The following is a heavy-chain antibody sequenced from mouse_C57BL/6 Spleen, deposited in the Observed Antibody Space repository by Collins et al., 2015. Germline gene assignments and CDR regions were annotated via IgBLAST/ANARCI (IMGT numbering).Heavy chain of an antibody. V-gene: IGHV9-3*01. CDR3: ALYDYDGYYYAMDY. D-gene: IGHD2-4*01. CDR2: INTYSGVP. Sequence: QIQLVQSGPELKKPGETVKISCKASGYTFTTYGMSWVKQAPGKGLKWMGWINTYSGVPTYADDFKGRFAFSLETSASTAYLQINNLKNEDTATYFCALYDYDGYYYAMDYWGQGTSVTVSS. J-gene: IGHJ4*01. CDR1: GYTFTTYG.